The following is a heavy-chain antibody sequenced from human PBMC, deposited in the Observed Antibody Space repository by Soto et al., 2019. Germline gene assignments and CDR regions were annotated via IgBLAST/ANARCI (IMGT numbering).Heavy chain of an antibody. CDR3: ARGPRDSSGSQLDY. Sequence: QVQLVESGGGVVQPGRSLRLSCAASGFTFSSYGMNWVRQAPGKGLEWVAVIWYDGSNKYYADSVKGRFTISRDNSKSTMYVQMNSLRAEDTAVYYCARGPRDSSGSQLDYWGQGTLVTVSS. V-gene: IGHV3-33*01. D-gene: IGHD3-22*01. CDR2: IWYDGSNK. CDR1: GFTFSSYG. J-gene: IGHJ4*02.